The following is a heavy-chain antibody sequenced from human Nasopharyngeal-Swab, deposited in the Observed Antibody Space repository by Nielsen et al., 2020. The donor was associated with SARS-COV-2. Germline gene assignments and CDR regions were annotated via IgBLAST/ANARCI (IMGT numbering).Heavy chain of an antibody. V-gene: IGHV3-30-3*01. CDR3: ARGACRDCYNYLIDY. CDR1: GFTFSSYA. Sequence: GGSLRLSCAASGFTFSSYAMHWVRQAPGKGLEWVAVISYDGSNKYYADSVKGRFTISRDNAKSTLYLQMNSLGAEDTAVYYCARGACRDCYNYLIDYCGQGTLVTVSS. CDR2: ISYDGSNK. D-gene: IGHD5-24*01. J-gene: IGHJ4*02.